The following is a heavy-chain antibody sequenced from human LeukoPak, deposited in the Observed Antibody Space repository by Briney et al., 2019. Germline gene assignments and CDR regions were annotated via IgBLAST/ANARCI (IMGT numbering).Heavy chain of an antibody. CDR2: IHYTANT. J-gene: IGHJ5*02. CDR1: GGSLTDTSNF. V-gene: IGHV4-39*02. Sequence: SETLSLTCNVSGGSLTDTSNFWAWVRQPPGGGLEWIGSIHYTANTTSNPSLKGRATISEDTSRNHFSLRLKSVTAADTAVYYCTSLTFTARTCNCFDPWGQGTQVTVSS. D-gene: IGHD2-21*02. CDR3: TSLTFTARTCNCFDP.